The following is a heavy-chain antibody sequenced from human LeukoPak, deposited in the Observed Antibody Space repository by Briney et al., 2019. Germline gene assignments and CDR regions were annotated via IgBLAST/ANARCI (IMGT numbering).Heavy chain of an antibody. CDR2: IYYSGST. D-gene: IGHD2-15*01. CDR3: ARDRVVVAAPYYYGMDV. Sequence: PSETLFLTCTVPGCPLSSGGYYWSWIPQPPGEGLGWLGYIYYSGSTYYNPSLKSRVTISVDTSKNQFSLKLSSVTAADTAVYYCARDRVVVAAPYYYGMDVWGKGTTVTVSS. CDR1: GCPLSSGGYY. J-gene: IGHJ6*04. V-gene: IGHV4-31*03.